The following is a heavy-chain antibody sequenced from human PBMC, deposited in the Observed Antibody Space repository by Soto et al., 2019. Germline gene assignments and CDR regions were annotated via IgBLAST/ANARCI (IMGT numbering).Heavy chain of an antibody. CDR3: AKTYYYGSGRTANWFDP. V-gene: IGHV1-2*02. J-gene: IGHJ5*02. Sequence: GASVKVSCKASGYTFTGYYMHWVRQAPGQGLEWMGWINPNSGGTNYAQKFQGRVTMTRDTSISTAYMELSRLRSDDTAVYYCAKTYYYGSGRTANWFDPWGQGXLVTVSS. CDR1: GYTFTGYY. D-gene: IGHD3-10*01. CDR2: INPNSGGT.